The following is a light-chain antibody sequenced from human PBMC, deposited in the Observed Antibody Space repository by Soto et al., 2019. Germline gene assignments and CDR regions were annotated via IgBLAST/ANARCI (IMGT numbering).Light chain of an antibody. Sequence: QSALTQPASVSGSPGQSITISCTGTSSDVGGYNYVSWYQQHPGKAPKLMIYDVSNRPSGVSNRFSGSKSGNTASLTISGPQAEDEGDDYCSSYTSSSTPYVFGTGTKVTVL. CDR3: SSYTSSSTPYV. CDR2: DVS. J-gene: IGLJ1*01. V-gene: IGLV2-14*01. CDR1: SSDVGGYNY.